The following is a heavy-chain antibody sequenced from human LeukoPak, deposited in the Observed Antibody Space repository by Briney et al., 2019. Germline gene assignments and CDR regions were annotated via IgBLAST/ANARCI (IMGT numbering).Heavy chain of an antibody. CDR1: GGSISSYY. CDR3: ARVLVALGVVPAAFDY. D-gene: IGHD2-2*01. CDR2: IYYSGST. Sequence: SETLSLTCTVSGGSISSYYWSWIRQPPGKGLEWIGYIYYSGSTNYNPSLKSRVTISVDTSKNQFSLKLSSVTAADTAVYYCARVLVALGVVPAAFDYWGQGTLVTVSS. J-gene: IGHJ4*02. V-gene: IGHV4-59*01.